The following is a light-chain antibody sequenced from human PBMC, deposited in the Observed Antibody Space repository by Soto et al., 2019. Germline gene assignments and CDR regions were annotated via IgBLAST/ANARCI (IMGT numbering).Light chain of an antibody. V-gene: IGKV1-39*01. Sequence: DIQMTQSPSSLSPSVGDRVTITCRASQSISTYLNWYLHKPGKAPELLIHTASSLQSGVPSRFSGSGSGTDFTLTISSLQPEDFATYYCQQSYSTPHTFGQGTKVEIK. J-gene: IGKJ2*01. CDR2: TAS. CDR1: QSISTY. CDR3: QQSYSTPHT.